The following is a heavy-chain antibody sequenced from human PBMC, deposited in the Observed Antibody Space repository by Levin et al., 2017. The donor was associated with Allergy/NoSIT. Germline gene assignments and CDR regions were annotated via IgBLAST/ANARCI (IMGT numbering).Heavy chain of an antibody. V-gene: IGHV3-11*05. D-gene: IGHD6-13*01. J-gene: IGHJ4*02. CDR3: ARVIYSSSFDY. Sequence: LSLTCAASGFTFSDYYMSWIRQAPGKGLEWVSYISSSSSYTNYADSVKGRFTISRDNAKNSLYLQMNSLRAEDTAVYYCARVIYSSSFDYWGQGTLVTVSS. CDR2: ISSSSSYT. CDR1: GFTFSDYY.